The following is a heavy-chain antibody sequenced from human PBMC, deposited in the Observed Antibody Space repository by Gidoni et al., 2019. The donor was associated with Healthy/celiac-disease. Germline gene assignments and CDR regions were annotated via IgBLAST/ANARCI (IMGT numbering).Heavy chain of an antibody. V-gene: IGHV5-51*01. D-gene: IGHD6-13*01. CDR2: RYPGESDT. Sequence: EVQLVQSGAEVKKPGASLKISCKGSGYSFTSYWIVWVRQRPGKGLEWMGIRYPGESDTRYSPSFQGQVTISADKSISTAYLHWSSLKASDTAMYYCARLVSGSSLVYFDYWGQGTLVTVSS. J-gene: IGHJ4*02. CDR3: ARLVSGSSLVYFDY. CDR1: GYSFTSYW.